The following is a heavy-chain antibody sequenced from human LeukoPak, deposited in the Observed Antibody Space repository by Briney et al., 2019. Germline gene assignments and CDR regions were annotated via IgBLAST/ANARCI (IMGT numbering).Heavy chain of an antibody. CDR1: GFTFSSYS. J-gene: IGHJ4*02. CDR2: ISSSSSYI. CDR3: ARWGNKYYYGSGTLGPYYFDY. D-gene: IGHD3-10*01. Sequence: GSLGLSCAASGFTFSSYSMNWVRPAPGRGLEWVSSISSSSSYIYYADSVKGRFTISRDNAKNSLYLQMNSLRAEDTAVYYCARWGNKYYYGSGTLGPYYFDYWGQGTLVTVSS. V-gene: IGHV3-21*01.